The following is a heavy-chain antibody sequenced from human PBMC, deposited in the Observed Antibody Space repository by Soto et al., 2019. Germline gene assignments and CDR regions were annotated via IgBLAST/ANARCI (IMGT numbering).Heavy chain of an antibody. V-gene: IGHV3-23*01. J-gene: IGHJ5*02. CDR3: AKAVSSYSSDWFDP. CDR1: EFTFSNHA. Sequence: PGRSQRLSCAPSEFTFSNHAMSWVRQAPGKGLEWVSAISGSGGSTYYADSVKGRFTISRDNSKNTLYLQMNSLRAEDTAVYYCAKAVSSYSSDWFDPWGQGTLVTVSS. CDR2: ISGSGGST. D-gene: IGHD6-13*01.